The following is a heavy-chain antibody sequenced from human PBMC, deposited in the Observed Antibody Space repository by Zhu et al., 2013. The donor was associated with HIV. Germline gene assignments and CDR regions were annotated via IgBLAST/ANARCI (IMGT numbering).Heavy chain of an antibody. CDR3: AREMDHGDYRTSDY. V-gene: IGHV1-2*02. CDR1: GYTFTNYG. Sequence: QVQLVQSGAEVKKPGASVKVSCKASGYTFTNYGITWVRQAPGQDFEWLGWIKPDSGATDSAQKFQGRVTMTRDTSISTVFMELNRLRSDDTAVYYCAREMDHGDYRTSDYWDQGTQVTVSS. D-gene: IGHD4-17*01. J-gene: IGHJ4*02. CDR2: IKPDSGAT.